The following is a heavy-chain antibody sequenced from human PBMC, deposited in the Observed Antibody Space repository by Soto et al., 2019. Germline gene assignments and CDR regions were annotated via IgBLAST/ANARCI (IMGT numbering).Heavy chain of an antibody. Sequence: GGSLRLSCAASGFTFSSYAMHWVRQAPGKGLEWVAVISYDGSNKYYADSVKGRFTISRDNSKNTLYLQMNSLRAEDTAVYYCARDPGKGTTPAFDIWGQGTMVTVSS. V-gene: IGHV3-30-3*01. CDR3: ARDPGKGTTPAFDI. D-gene: IGHD1-26*01. J-gene: IGHJ3*02. CDR2: ISYDGSNK. CDR1: GFTFSSYA.